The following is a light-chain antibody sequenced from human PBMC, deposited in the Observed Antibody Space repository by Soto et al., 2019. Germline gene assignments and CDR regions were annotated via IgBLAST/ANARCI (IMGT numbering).Light chain of an antibody. CDR2: GAS. J-gene: IGKJ5*01. V-gene: IGKV3-20*01. CDR3: QQYGSSFT. CDR1: QSFSSSY. Sequence: EIVLTQSPDTLSLSPGERATLSCRASQSFSSSYLAWYQQKPGQAPRLLIYGASSRATGIPDRFSGSGSGTDFTLTISRLEPEDFAVYYCQQYGSSFTFGQGTRLVIK.